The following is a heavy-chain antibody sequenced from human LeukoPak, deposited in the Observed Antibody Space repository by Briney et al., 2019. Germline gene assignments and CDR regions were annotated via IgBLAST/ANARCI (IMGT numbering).Heavy chain of an antibody. CDR1: GFTFSSYA. J-gene: IGHJ4*02. Sequence: GGSLRLSCAASGFTFSSYAMSWVRQAPGKGLEWVSAISGSGGYTYYADSVKGWFTISRDNSKNTLYLQMNSLRAEDTAVYYCAKGAGNFDWSYHDYWGQGTLVTVSS. D-gene: IGHD3-9*01. V-gene: IGHV3-23*01. CDR2: ISGSGGYT. CDR3: AKGAGNFDWSYHDY.